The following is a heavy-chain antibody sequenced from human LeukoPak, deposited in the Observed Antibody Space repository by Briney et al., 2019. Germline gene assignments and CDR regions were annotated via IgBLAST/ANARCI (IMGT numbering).Heavy chain of an antibody. J-gene: IGHJ4*02. V-gene: IGHV3-66*02. CDR1: GFTVSSNY. D-gene: IGHD6-19*01. Sequence: GGSLRLSCAASGFTVSSNYMSWVRQAPGKGLEWVSVIYSGGSTYYADSVKGRFTISRDNSKNTLYLQMNSQRAEDTAVYYCARAWQWYFDYWGQGTLVTVSS. CDR2: IYSGGST. CDR3: ARAWQWYFDY.